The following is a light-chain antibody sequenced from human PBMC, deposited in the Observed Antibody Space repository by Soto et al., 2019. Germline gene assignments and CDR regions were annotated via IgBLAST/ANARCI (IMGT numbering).Light chain of an antibody. CDR3: QQYNNWPPYT. V-gene: IGKV3-15*01. CDR1: QIISSN. CDR2: GAS. J-gene: IGKJ2*01. Sequence: EIVMTQSPATLSVSPGERATLSCRASQIISSNLAWYQQKPGQAPRLLIYGASTRATGIPARFSGSGSGTEFTLTISGLQSEDFAVYYCQQYNNWPPYTFGQGTKLEIK.